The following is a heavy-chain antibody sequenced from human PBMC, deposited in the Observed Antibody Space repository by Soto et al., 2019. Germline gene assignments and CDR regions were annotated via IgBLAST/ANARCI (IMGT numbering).Heavy chain of an antibody. V-gene: IGHV1-18*04. J-gene: IGHJ4*02. CDR2: ISPWKGNT. D-gene: IGHD3-10*01. CDR3: ARDLDPSGSYYTDY. Sequence: ASVKVSCKASGYNFMPYGVNWVLQAPGQGLEWMGWISPWKGNTNYAQSFQGRVTMTTDTSTSTAYMELRSLTSDDTAVYYCARDLDPSGSYYTDYWGPGXLVTVYS. CDR1: GYNFMPYG.